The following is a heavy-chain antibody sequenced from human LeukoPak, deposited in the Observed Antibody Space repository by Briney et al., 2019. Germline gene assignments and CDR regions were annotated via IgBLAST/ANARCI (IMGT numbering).Heavy chain of an antibody. D-gene: IGHD2-2*01. J-gene: IGHJ3*02. CDR1: GYTFTGYY. CDR3: ASSEYQLRKGAFDI. CDR2: INPNSGGT. V-gene: IGHV1-2*02. Sequence: ASVKVSCKASGYTFTGYYIHWVRQAPGQGLEWMGWINPNSGGTNYAQKFQGRVTMTRDTSISTAYMELSRLRSDDTAVYYCASSEYQLRKGAFDIWGQGTMVTVSS.